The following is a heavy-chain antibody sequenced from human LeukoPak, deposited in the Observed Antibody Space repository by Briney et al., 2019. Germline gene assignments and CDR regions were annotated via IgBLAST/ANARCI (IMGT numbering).Heavy chain of an antibody. CDR1: GFPFSTYW. CDR3: ASQSSGLFAY. V-gene: IGHV3-7*05. Sequence: EGSLRLSSAASGFPFSTYWMSWVRQAPGKGLELVANIKKDGGEKYYVDSVKGRFTISRDNVKNSLYLQMNNLRAEDTAVYYCASQSSGLFAYWRQGTLVTVSS. D-gene: IGHD3-10*01. CDR2: IKKDGGEK. J-gene: IGHJ4*02.